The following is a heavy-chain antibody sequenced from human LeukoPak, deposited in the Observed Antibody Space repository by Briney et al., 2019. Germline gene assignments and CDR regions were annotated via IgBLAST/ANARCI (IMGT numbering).Heavy chain of an antibody. CDR3: ARGGSIVVVVAATNFVY. J-gene: IGHJ4*02. CDR1: GFTFSTYW. Sequence: GGSLRLSCAASGFTFSTYWMSWVRQAPGKGLEWVANIKQDGSEKYYVDSVKGRFTISRGNAKNSLYLQMNSLRAEDTAVYYCARGGSIVVVVAATNFVYWGQGTLVTVSS. V-gene: IGHV3-7*05. D-gene: IGHD2-15*01. CDR2: IKQDGSEK.